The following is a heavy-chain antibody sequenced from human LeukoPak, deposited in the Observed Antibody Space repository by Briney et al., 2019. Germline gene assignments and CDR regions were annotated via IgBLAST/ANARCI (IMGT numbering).Heavy chain of an antibody. Sequence: SETLSLTCTVSGGSISSYYWSWIRQPPGKGLEGIGYIYYSGSTNYNPSLKSRVTISVDTSKNQFSLKLSSVTAADTAVYYCARRGFMAAAGTEDAFDIWGQGTMVTVSS. CDR3: ARRGFMAAAGTEDAFDI. D-gene: IGHD6-13*01. V-gene: IGHV4-59*08. CDR2: IYYSGST. J-gene: IGHJ3*02. CDR1: GGSISSYY.